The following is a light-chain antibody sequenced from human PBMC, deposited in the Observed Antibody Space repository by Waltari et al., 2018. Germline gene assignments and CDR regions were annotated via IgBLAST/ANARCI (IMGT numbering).Light chain of an antibody. CDR3: CSYARYSTPSWI. V-gene: IGLV2-23*02. Sequence: QSALTQPASVSGSPGQSITISCTGTSSDVGAYDFVSCYQRYPGKGPQLLISQVNKRPSGVSTRFSGSKSGNTASLTISGLQAEDEADYFCCSYARYSTPSWIFGGGTKLTVL. CDR2: QVN. J-gene: IGLJ2*01. CDR1: SSDVGAYDF.